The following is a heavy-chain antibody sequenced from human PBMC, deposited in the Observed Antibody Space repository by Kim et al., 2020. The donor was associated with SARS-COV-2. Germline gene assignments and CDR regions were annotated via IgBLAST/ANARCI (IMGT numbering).Heavy chain of an antibody. CDR2: INHSGST. J-gene: IGHJ6*02. D-gene: IGHD2-2*01. Sequence: SETLSLTCAVYGGSFSGYYWSWIRQPPGKGLEWIGEINHSGSTNYNPSLKSRVTISVDTSKNQFSLKLSSVTAADTAVYYCARGPYCSSTSCPYYYYGMDVWGQGTTVTVSS. CDR1: GGSFSGYY. V-gene: IGHV4-34*01. CDR3: ARGPYCSSTSCPYYYYGMDV.